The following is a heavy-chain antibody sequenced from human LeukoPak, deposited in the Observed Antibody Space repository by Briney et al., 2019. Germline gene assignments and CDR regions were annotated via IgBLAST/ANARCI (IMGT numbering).Heavy chain of an antibody. D-gene: IGHD3-10*01. CDR2: ISWDGGRT. CDR1: GFTFDDYA. J-gene: IGHJ4*02. Sequence: GGSLRLSXAASGFTFDDYALHWLRQFPGKGLEWVSLISWDGGRTYYADSVKGRFTISRYNSKNSLYLQMNSLRTEDTALYYCAKDKFDGSGSYYFDHWGQGTLVTVSS. V-gene: IGHV3-43D*03. CDR3: AKDKFDGSGSYYFDH.